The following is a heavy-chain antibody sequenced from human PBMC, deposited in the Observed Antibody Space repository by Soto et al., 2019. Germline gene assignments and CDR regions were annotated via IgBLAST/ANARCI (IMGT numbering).Heavy chain of an antibody. D-gene: IGHD2-21*01. CDR1: GYTLTELS. CDR2: FDPEDGET. Sequence: ASVKVSCKVSGYTLTELSMHWVRQAPGKGLEWMGGFDPEDGETIYAQKFQGRVTMTEDTSTDTAHMELSSLRSEDTAVYYCATLGGVSAINFDYWGQVTLLTVSS. CDR3: ATLGGVSAINFDY. V-gene: IGHV1-24*01. J-gene: IGHJ4*02.